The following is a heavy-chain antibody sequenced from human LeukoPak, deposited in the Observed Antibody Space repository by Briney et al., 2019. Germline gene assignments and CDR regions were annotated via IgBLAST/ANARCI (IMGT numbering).Heavy chain of an antibody. D-gene: IGHD1-26*01. CDR2: INPNSGGT. Sequence: ASVKVSCKASGYTFTSYGISWVRQAPGQGLEWMGWINPNSGGTNYAQKFQGRVTMTRDTSISTAYMELSRLRSDDTAVYYCARGSGSYYGNWFDPWGQETLVTVSS. V-gene: IGHV1-2*02. CDR1: GYTFTSYG. J-gene: IGHJ5*02. CDR3: ARGSGSYYGNWFDP.